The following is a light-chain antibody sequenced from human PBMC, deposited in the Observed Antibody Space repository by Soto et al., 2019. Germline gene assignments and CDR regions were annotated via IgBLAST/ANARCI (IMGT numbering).Light chain of an antibody. CDR2: DAS. Sequence: DIQMTQSPASLSASVGDRVTITCQASQDISFYLNWYQQKPGKAPKLLIYDASHLETGVPSRFSGSGSGTYFTLPISNLQPEDFATYFCQQYDNLRLSFGGGTKVEIK. J-gene: IGKJ4*01. V-gene: IGKV1-33*01. CDR1: QDISFY. CDR3: QQYDNLRLS.